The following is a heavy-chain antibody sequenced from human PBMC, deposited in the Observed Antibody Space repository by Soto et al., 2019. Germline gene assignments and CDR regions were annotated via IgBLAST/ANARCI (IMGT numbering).Heavy chain of an antibody. J-gene: IGHJ6*02. CDR3: AKEKIVAAKYYGMDV. CDR2: ISGNGGST. D-gene: IGHD2-15*01. CDR1: GFTFRSYA. V-gene: IGHV3-23*01. Sequence: PGGSLRLSCAASGFTFRSYAMNWVRQGPGKGLEWVSHISGNGGSTYYVDSVKGRFTISRDNSKNTLYLQMNSLRAEDTAVYYCAKEKIVAAKYYGMDVWGQGTTVTVSS.